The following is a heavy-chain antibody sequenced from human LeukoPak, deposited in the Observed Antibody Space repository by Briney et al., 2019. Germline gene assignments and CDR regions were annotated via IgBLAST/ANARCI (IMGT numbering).Heavy chain of an antibody. V-gene: IGHV3-30*01. Sequence: GGSLRLSCAASGFTFSSYAMHWVRQAPGQGLELVAVISYDGSNKYYADSVKGRFTTSRDNSKNTLYLQMNSLRAEDTAVYYCARVAGFYYMDVWGKGTTVTVSS. CDR1: GFTFSSYA. CDR2: ISYDGSNK. J-gene: IGHJ6*03. D-gene: IGHD2-15*01. CDR3: ARVAGFYYMDV.